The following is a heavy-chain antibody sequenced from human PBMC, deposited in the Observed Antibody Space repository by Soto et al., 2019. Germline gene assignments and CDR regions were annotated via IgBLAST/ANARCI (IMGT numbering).Heavy chain of an antibody. D-gene: IGHD3-16*02. CDR3: ARGRGVWGSYHYNWFDP. CDR2: INHSGST. V-gene: IGHV4-34*02. Sequence: QVQLQQWGAGLLKPSETLSLTCAVYGGSFSGYYWSWIRQPPGKGLEWIGEINHSGSTNYNPSLKSRVTISVYTSKTQFSLKLSSVTAADTAVYYGARGRGVWGSYHYNWFDPWGQGTLVTVSS. CDR1: GGSFSGYY. J-gene: IGHJ5*02.